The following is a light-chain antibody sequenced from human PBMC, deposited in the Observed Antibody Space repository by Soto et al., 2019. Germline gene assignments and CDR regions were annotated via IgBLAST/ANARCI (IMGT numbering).Light chain of an antibody. J-gene: IGKJ3*01. CDR2: DAS. CDR1: QSVSSSF. CDR3: QQYGNSPFT. Sequence: IVLTQSPGTLSLSPGERATLSCRASQSVSSSFFAWYQQRPGQAPRLLIYDASSRATGIPDRFSGSGSGTDFTLTISRLEPEDFAVYYCQQYGNSPFTFGPGTKVDIK. V-gene: IGKV3-20*01.